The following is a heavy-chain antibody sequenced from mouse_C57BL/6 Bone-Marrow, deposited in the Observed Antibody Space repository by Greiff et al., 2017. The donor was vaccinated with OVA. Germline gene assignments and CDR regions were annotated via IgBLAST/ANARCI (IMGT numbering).Heavy chain of an antibody. CDR1: GYTFTSYW. V-gene: IGHV1-69*01. CDR3: ATYGSESLYAMDY. D-gene: IGHD1-1*01. CDR2: IDPSDSYT. J-gene: IGHJ4*01. Sequence: VQLQQSGAELVMPGASVKLSCKASGYTFTSYWMHWVKQRPGQGLEWIGEIDPSDSYTNYNQKFKGKSTLTVDKSSSTAYMQLSSLTSEDSAVYYCATYGSESLYAMDYWGQGTSVTVSS.